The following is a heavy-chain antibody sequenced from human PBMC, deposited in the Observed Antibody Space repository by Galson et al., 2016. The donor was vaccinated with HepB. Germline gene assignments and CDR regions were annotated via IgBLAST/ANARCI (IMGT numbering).Heavy chain of an antibody. J-gene: IGHJ4*02. CDR3: ASIFRYSSSQHPGY. D-gene: IGHD6-13*01. Sequence: SCAVSGLTFSEYWMTWVRQAPGKGLEWVANINQDGSDKSYVDSMKGRFTISRDNAKNSLYLQMNSLRAEDTAVYYCASIFRYSSSQHPGYWGQGTLVTVSS. CDR1: GLTFSEYW. CDR2: INQDGSDK. V-gene: IGHV3-7*03.